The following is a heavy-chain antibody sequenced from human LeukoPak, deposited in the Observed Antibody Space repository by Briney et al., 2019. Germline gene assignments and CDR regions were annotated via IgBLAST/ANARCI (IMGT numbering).Heavy chain of an antibody. J-gene: IGHJ4*02. D-gene: IGHD5-24*01. CDR1: GYTFTSYY. CDR3: ARDEAGDGYNLAYFDY. V-gene: IGHV1-46*01. Sequence: GASVKVSCKASGYTFTSYYMHWVRQAPGQGLEWMGIINPSGGSTSYAQKFQGRVTMTRDTSTSTVYMELSSLRSEDTAVYYCARDEAGDGYNLAYFDYWGQGTLVTVSS. CDR2: INPSGGST.